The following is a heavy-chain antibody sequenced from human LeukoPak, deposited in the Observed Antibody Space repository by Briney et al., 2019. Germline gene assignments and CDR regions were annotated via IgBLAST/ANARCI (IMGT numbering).Heavy chain of an antibody. Sequence: GRSLRLSCAASGFTFSSYGMHWVRQAPGKGLEWVAVISYDGSNKYYADSVKGRFTISRDNSKNTLYLQMNSLRAEDTAVYYCATTNCSGGSCYPSQYFQHWGQGTLVTVSS. CDR3: ATTNCSGGSCYPSQYFQH. D-gene: IGHD2-15*01. V-gene: IGHV3-30*03. J-gene: IGHJ1*01. CDR2: ISYDGSNK. CDR1: GFTFSSYG.